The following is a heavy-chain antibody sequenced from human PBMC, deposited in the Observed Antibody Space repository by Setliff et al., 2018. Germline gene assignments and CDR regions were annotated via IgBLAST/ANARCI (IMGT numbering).Heavy chain of an antibody. CDR1: GGTSSSYG. CDR2: TIPIFGST. V-gene: IGHV1-69*05. CDR3: AREGVDPRSSTDYRYYMDV. Sequence: SVKVSCKASGGTSSSYGISWVRQAPGQGLEWMGGTIPIFGSTNYAQKFQDRVTIITDESTSTAYMELRSLRTEDTAVYYCAREGVDPRSSTDYRYYMDVWGKGTTVTVSS. D-gene: IGHD3-3*01. J-gene: IGHJ6*03.